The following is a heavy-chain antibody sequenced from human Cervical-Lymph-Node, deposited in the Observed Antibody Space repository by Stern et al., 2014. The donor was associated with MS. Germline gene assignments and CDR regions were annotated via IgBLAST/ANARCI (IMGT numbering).Heavy chain of an antibody. CDR2: IIPIFGTA. CDR3: ARGEKQWLSLWDY. D-gene: IGHD6-19*01. V-gene: IGHV1-69*01. J-gene: IGHJ4*02. CDR1: GGTFSSYA. Sequence: QVQLLQPGAEVKKPGSSVKVSCKASGGTFSSYAISWVRQAPGQGLEWMGGIIPIFGTANFAQKFQGRVTITADESTSTAYMELSSLKSEDTAVYYCARGEKQWLSLWDYWGQGTLVTVSS.